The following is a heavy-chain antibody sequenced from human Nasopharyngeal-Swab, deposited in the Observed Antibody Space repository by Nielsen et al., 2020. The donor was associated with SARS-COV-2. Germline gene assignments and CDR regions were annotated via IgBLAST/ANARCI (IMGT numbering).Heavy chain of an antibody. CDR1: GFTLSSYA. CDR3: AKEEPVYSSGPYDY. V-gene: IGHV3-30*04. Sequence: GESLKISCAASGFTLSSYAMPWVGQAPGKGLEWVAVISYDGSNKYYADSVKGRFTISRDNSKNTLYLQMNGLRAEDTAVYYCAKEEPVYSSGPYDYWGQGTLVTVSS. D-gene: IGHD6-19*01. CDR2: ISYDGSNK. J-gene: IGHJ4*02.